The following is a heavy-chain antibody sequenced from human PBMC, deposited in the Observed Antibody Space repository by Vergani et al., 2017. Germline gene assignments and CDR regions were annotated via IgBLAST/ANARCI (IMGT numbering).Heavy chain of an antibody. CDR1: GFTFSNAW. CDR2: IKSKTDGGTT. D-gene: IGHD6-13*01. J-gene: IGHJ6*03. CDR3: TTDFLTAGTPSDYSSYYMDV. Sequence: EVQLVESGGGLVKPGGSLRLSCAASGFTFSNAWMSWVRQAPGKGLEWVGRIKSKTDGGTTDYAAPVKGRFTISRDDSKNTLYLQMNSLKTEDTAVYYCTTDFLTAGTPSDYSSYYMDVWGEGTMVTVSS. V-gene: IGHV3-15*01.